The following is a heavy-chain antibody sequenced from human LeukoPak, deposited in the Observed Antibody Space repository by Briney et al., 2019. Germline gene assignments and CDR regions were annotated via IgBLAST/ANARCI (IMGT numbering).Heavy chain of an antibody. V-gene: IGHV3-33*01. CDR2: ILYHALNK. Sequence: VAFILYHALNKYYADSVKARFTISRDNSKNTLYLQMNSLRAEDTAVYYCARDGATLVFDYWGQGTLVTVSS. D-gene: IGHD1-1*01. J-gene: IGHJ4*02. CDR3: ARDGATLVFDY.